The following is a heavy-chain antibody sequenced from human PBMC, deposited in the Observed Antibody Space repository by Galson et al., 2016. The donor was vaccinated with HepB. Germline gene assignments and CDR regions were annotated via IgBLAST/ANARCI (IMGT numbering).Heavy chain of an antibody. D-gene: IGHD6-19*01. CDR2: IDGPTPNT. Sequence: SLRLSCAASGFTFSNYARSWVRQAPGKGLEWVSHIDGPTPNTHYADSVRGRFSIYRDNSRDTLYLQMDSLTAEDSAIYYCTTWLSHHFDYWGQGTRVTVSS. CDR3: TTWLSHHFDY. CDR1: GFTFSNYA. J-gene: IGHJ4*02. V-gene: IGHV3-23*01.